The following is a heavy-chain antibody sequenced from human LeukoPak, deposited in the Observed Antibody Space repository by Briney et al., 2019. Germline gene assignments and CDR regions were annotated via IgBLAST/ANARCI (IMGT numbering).Heavy chain of an antibody. J-gene: IGHJ4*02. Sequence: PGGSLRPSCAASGLTFSSYAMSWVRQAPGKGLEWVAVISYDGSNKYYADSVKGRFTISRDNSKNTLYLQMNSLRAEDTAVYYCARDGSVAGIAAVFDYWGQGTLATVSS. D-gene: IGHD6-13*01. CDR3: ARDGSVAGIAAVFDY. V-gene: IGHV3-30-3*01. CDR1: GLTFSSYA. CDR2: ISYDGSNK.